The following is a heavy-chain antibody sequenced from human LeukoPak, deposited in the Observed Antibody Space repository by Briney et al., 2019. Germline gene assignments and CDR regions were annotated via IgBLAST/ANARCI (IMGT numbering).Heavy chain of an antibody. J-gene: IGHJ4*02. CDR2: ISGSGGTT. Sequence: PGGSLRLSCAASGLTFSDHYMAWVRQAPGKGLEWVSVISGSGGTTYSADSVKGRFTISRDNSKNTLYLQMSSLRAEDTAAHYCARERGSSGGNTNGYFDYWGQGALVTVSS. V-gene: IGHV3-23*01. D-gene: IGHD4-23*01. CDR1: GLTFSDHY. CDR3: ARERGSSGGNTNGYFDY.